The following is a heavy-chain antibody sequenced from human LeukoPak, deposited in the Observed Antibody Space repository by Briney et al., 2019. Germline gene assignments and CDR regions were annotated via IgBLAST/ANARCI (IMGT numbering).Heavy chain of an antibody. CDR2: LYTNDAT. J-gene: IGHJ3*02. CDR3: ARDEAMIVVVQTLGAFDI. V-gene: IGHV3-53*01. CDR1: GFTVSDNF. D-gene: IGHD3-22*01. Sequence: GGSLRLSCAASGFTVSDNFMSWVRQAPGKGLEWVSTLYTNDATYYEDSVKGRFTISRDSSKNTLYFQMSSVRIEDTAVYYCARDEAMIVVVQTLGAFDIWGQGTMVTVSS.